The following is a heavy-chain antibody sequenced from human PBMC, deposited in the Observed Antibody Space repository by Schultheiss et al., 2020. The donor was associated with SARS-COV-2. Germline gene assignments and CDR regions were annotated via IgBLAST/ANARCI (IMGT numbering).Heavy chain of an antibody. V-gene: IGHV3-23*01. Sequence: GGSLRLSCAASGFTFSSYAMSWVRQAPGKGLEWVSYISSSSSTIYSADSVKGRFTISRDNSKNTLYLQMNSLRAEDTALYYCAKRPGTTRGDAFDIWGQGTMVTVSS. CDR2: ISSSSSTI. J-gene: IGHJ3*02. CDR3: AKRPGTTRGDAFDI. CDR1: GFTFSSYA. D-gene: IGHD1-1*01.